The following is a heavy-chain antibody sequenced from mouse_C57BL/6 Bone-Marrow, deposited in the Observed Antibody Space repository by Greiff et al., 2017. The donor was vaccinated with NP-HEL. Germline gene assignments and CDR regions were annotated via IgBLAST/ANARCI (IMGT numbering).Heavy chain of an antibody. J-gene: IGHJ3*01. CDR3: ATYGNSFAY. CDR2: IYPGSGNT. CDR1: GYTFTDYY. Sequence: QVQLKESGAELVRPGASVKLSCKASGYTFTDYYINWVKQRPGQGLEWIARIYPGSGNTYYNEKFKGKATLTAEKSSSTAYMQLSSLTSEDSAVYFCATYGNSFAYWGQGTLVTVSA. V-gene: IGHV1-76*01. D-gene: IGHD2-1*01.